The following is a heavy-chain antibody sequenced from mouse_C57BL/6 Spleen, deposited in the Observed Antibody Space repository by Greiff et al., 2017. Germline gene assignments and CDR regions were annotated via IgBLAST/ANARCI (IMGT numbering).Heavy chain of an antibody. V-gene: IGHV5-4*01. J-gene: IGHJ2*01. CDR2: ISDGGSYT. CDR1: GFTFSSYA. D-gene: IGHD2-12*01. Sequence: EVQLLESGGGLVKPGGSLKLSCAASGFTFSSYAMSWVRQTPEKRLEWVATISDGGSYTYYPDNVKGRFTISRDNAKNNLYLQMSHLKSEDTAMYYCAREGKRQYYFDDWGQGTTLTVSS. CDR3: AREGKRQYYFDD.